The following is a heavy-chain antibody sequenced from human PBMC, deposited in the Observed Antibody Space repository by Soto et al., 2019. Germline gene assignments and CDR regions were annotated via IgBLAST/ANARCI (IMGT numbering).Heavy chain of an antibody. V-gene: IGHV1-69*13. J-gene: IGHJ1*01. CDR2: IIPIFGTA. D-gene: IGHD2-21*02. CDR1: GGTFSSYA. Sequence: SVKVSCKASGGTFSSYAISWVRQAPGQGLEWMGGIIPIFGTANYAQKFQGRVTITADESTSTAYMELSSLRSEDTAVYYCARDRCGGDCYSQYFQHWGQGTLVTVSS. CDR3: ARDRCGGDCYSQYFQH.